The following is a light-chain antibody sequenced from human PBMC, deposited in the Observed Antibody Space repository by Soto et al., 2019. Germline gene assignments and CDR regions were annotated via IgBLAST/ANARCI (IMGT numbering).Light chain of an antibody. CDR1: QSVSSSY. V-gene: IGKV3-20*01. Sequence: TELTRSPDTLTFARGESANLSCRVSQSVSSSYLAWYQQKPGQAPRLLIYGASSRATGIPDRFSGSGSGTDFTLTIRRLEPEDFAVYYCQQYGSAPGTFGQGTRVDIK. CDR3: QQYGSAPGT. J-gene: IGKJ1*01. CDR2: GAS.